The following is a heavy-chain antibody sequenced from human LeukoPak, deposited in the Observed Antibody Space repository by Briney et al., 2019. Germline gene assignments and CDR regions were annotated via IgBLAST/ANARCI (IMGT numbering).Heavy chain of an antibody. V-gene: IGHV4-31*03. CDR2: IYYNGGT. J-gene: IGHJ3*02. Sequence: PSDTLSLTCTVSGGSISSNTYYWSWIRQHPRKGLGWIGFIYYNGGTYYNPSLKSRVTISVDTPKNQFSLRLSSVTAADAAVYYCARDAAIAVVPAAKGGAFDIWGQGTMVTVSS. D-gene: IGHD2-2*01. CDR3: ARDAAIAVVPAAKGGAFDI. CDR1: GGSISSNTYY.